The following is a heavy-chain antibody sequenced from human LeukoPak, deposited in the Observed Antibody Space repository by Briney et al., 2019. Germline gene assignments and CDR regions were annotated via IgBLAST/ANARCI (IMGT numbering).Heavy chain of an antibody. CDR1: GGTVNCYY. J-gene: IGHJ4*02. D-gene: IGHD1-26*01. V-gene: IGHV4-59*02. CDR2: IYHSGST. Sequence: SETLSLTCSFSGGTVNCYYRSWIRQPPGKGLEWVGYIYHSGSTNYNASLMSRVTISVDTSKNEFSLKLSSVTAADTAVYYCARDAGTYPDLRYFEYWGQGALVTVSS. CDR3: ARDAGTYPDLRYFEY.